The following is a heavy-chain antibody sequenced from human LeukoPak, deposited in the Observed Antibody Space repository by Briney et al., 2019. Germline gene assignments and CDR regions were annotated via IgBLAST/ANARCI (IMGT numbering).Heavy chain of an antibody. CDR1: GGSISGYY. V-gene: IGHV4-59*01. J-gene: IGHJ5*02. CDR2: IYYSGST. Sequence: PSETLSLTCTVSGGSISGYYWSWIRQPPGKGLEWIGYIYYSGSTNYNPSLKSRVTISVDTSKNQFSLKLSSVTAADTAVYYCAREVGYCSGGSCYSGGWFDPWGQGTLVTVSS. D-gene: IGHD2-15*01. CDR3: AREVGYCSGGSCYSGGWFDP.